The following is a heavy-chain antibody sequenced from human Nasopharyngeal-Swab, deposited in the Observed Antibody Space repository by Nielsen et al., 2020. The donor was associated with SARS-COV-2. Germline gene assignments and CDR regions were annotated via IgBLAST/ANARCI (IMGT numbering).Heavy chain of an antibody. CDR2: IKSKTDGGTT. V-gene: IGHV3-15*01. Sequence: WMRQCPGKGLEWVGRIKSKTDGGTTDDAAPVKGRFIISRDDSQDTLYLQMNSLRTDDTALYYCTTYTTSGWSWGQGTLVTVSS. D-gene: IGHD6-19*01. J-gene: IGHJ5*02. CDR3: TTYTTSGWS.